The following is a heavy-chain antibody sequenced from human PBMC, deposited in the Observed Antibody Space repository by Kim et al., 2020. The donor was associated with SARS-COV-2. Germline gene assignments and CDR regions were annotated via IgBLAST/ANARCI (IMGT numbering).Heavy chain of an antibody. D-gene: IGHD2-15*01. CDR3: ARVQEDIVVVVAATSSAGYGMDV. Sequence: ASVKVSCKASGYTFTSYGISWVRQAPGQGLEWMGWISAYNGNTNYAQKLQGRVTMTTDTSTSTAYMELRSLRSDDTAVYYCARVQEDIVVVVAATSSAGYGMDVWGQGTTVTVSS. CDR1: GYTFTSYG. V-gene: IGHV1-18*01. CDR2: ISAYNGNT. J-gene: IGHJ6*02.